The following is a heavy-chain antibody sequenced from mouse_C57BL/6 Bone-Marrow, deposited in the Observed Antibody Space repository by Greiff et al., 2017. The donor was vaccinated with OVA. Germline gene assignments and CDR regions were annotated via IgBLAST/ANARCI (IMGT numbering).Heavy chain of an antibody. CDR2: ISDGGSYT. CDR1: GFTFSSYA. J-gene: IGHJ2*01. V-gene: IGHV5-4*01. Sequence: EVKLVESGGGLVKPGGSLKLSCAASGFTFSSYAMSWVRQTPEKRLEWVATISDGGSYTYYPDNVKCRFTISRDNAKNNLYLQMSHLKSEDTAMYYCARDLGYFDYWGQGTTLTVSS. D-gene: IGHD4-1*01. CDR3: ARDLGYFDY.